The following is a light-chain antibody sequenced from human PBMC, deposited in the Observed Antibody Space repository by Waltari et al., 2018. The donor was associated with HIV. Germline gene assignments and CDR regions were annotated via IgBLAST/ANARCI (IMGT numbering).Light chain of an antibody. CDR2: GAS. CDR3: QQYNNWPPLMYT. CDR1: QSVSSN. V-gene: IGKV3-15*01. J-gene: IGKJ2*01. Sequence: EIVMTQSPATLTVSTGERATLSGRASQSVSSNLAWYQQKPGQAPRLLIYGASTRATGIPARFSGSGSGTEFTLTISSLQSEDFAVYYCQQYNNWPPLMYTFGQGTKLEIK.